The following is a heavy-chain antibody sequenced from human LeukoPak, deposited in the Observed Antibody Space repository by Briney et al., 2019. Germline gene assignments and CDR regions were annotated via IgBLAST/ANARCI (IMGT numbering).Heavy chain of an antibody. D-gene: IGHD3-10*01. CDR3: AGGGFGEAYSYYYYMDV. J-gene: IGHJ6*03. CDR2: ISGSGGYT. Sequence: PGGSLRLSCAASKFTFSTFSMSWGRQAPGKGLEWVSSISGSGGYTYYADSVKGRFTISGDNSKNTLFLQMNRLRAEETAVYYCAGGGFGEAYSYYYYMDVWGKGTTVTVSS. V-gene: IGHV3-23*01. CDR1: KFTFSTFS.